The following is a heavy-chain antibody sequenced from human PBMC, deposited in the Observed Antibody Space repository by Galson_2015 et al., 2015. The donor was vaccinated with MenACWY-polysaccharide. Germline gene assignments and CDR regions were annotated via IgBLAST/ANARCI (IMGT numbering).Heavy chain of an antibody. J-gene: IGHJ6*02. CDR3: ATVPSAILGLNDYYYYGLEV. V-gene: IGHV3-23*01. CDR2: VSGSGGTT. Sequence: SLRLSCAASGFTFSSYAMTWVRQAPGKGLEWVSGVSGSGGTTDYADSVKGRFTISRDNSRSTVYLHMNSLRAEDTAVYYCATVPSAILGLNDYYYYGLEVWGQGTTVTVSS. CDR1: GFTFSSYA. D-gene: IGHD2-2*02.